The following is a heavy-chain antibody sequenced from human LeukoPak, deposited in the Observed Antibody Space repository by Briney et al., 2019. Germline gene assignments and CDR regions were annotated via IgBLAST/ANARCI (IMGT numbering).Heavy chain of an antibody. Sequence: NPSETLPLTCTVSGGSISSYYWNWIRQPPGKGLEWIGYIHDSGSTNYNPSLKSRVTISIDTSKNQFSVKLSSVTAADTAVYYCARDLRGVAGYDWGFWGQGILVTVSS. V-gene: IGHV4-59*01. CDR2: IHDSGST. D-gene: IGHD5-12*01. CDR3: ARDLRGVAGYDWGF. CDR1: GGSISSYY. J-gene: IGHJ4*02.